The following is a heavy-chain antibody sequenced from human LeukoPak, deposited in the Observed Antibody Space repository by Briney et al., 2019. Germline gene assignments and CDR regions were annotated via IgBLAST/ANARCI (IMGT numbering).Heavy chain of an antibody. CDR3: ARVLLWFGEFFFDY. J-gene: IGHJ4*02. V-gene: IGHV1-3*01. CDR1: GYTFTSYA. D-gene: IGHD3-10*01. CDR2: INAGNGNT. Sequence: GASVKVSCKASGYTFTSYAMHWVRQAPGQRLEWMGWINAGNGNTKYSQKFQGRVTITRDTSASTAYMELSSLRSEDTAVYYCARVLLWFGEFFFDYWGQGTLVTVSS.